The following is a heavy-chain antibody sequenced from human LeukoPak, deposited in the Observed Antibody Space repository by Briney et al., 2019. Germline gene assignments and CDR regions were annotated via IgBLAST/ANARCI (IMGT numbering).Heavy chain of an antibody. CDR3: ARDRGAAGYYCYMDV. Sequence: ASVKVSCKASGYTFTGYYMHWVRQAPGQGLEWMGWINPNSGGTNYAQKFQGRVTMTRDTSISTAYMELSRLRSDDTAVYYCARDRGAAGYYCYMDVWGKGTTVTVSS. J-gene: IGHJ6*03. CDR1: GYTFTGYY. D-gene: IGHD2-15*01. V-gene: IGHV1-2*02. CDR2: INPNSGGT.